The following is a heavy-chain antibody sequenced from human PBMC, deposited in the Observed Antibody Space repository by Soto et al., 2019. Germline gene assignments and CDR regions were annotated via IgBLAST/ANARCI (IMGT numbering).Heavy chain of an antibody. J-gene: IGHJ4*02. V-gene: IGHV3-23*01. D-gene: IGHD2-2*02. CDR2: ISGSGGST. CDR1: GFIFSSYA. CDR3: AKDPIVVVPAAIGIIQDY. Sequence: GGSLRLSCAASGFIFSSYAMSWVRQAPGKGLEWVSAISGSGGSTYYADSVKGRFTISRDNSKNTLYLQMNSLRAEDTAVYYCAKDPIVVVPAAIGIIQDYWGQGTLVTVSS.